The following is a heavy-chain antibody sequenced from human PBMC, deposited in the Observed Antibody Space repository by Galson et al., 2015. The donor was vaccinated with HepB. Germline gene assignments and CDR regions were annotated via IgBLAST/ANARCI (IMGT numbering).Heavy chain of an antibody. Sequence: SVKVSCKASGYTFTTNGISWVRQAPGQGLEWMGWISPDNGTPNYAQKLQGRVTMTTDKSTSTAYMELRSLRSDDTAVYYCARGNGYSSSAYHWGQGTLGT. V-gene: IGHV1-18*04. CDR2: ISPDNGTP. CDR3: ARGNGYSSSAYH. J-gene: IGHJ5*02. D-gene: IGHD6-13*01. CDR1: GYTFTTNG.